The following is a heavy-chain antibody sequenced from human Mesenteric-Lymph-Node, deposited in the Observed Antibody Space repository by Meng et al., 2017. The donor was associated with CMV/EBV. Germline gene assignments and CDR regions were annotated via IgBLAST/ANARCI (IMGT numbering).Heavy chain of an antibody. CDR3: ARWAYCTSTSCYTDGDDFDI. CDR2: IYSGGST. Sequence: GGSLRLSCAASGFTVSSNYMSWVRQAPGKGLEWVSVIYSGGSTYYADSVKGRFTISRDTSKNMIYLQMNSLKADDTAMYYCARWAYCTSTSCYTDGDDFDIWGPGTMVTVSS. D-gene: IGHD2-2*01. J-gene: IGHJ3*02. CDR1: GFTVSSNY. V-gene: IGHV3-66*02.